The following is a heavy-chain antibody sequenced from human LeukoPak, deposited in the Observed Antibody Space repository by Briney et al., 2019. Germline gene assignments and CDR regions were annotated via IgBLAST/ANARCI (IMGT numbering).Heavy chain of an antibody. V-gene: IGHV3-21*01. CDR1: GFTFSSYS. J-gene: IGHJ4*02. CDR2: ISTSSSYI. CDR3: ARESCSSTSCYIGY. D-gene: IGHD2-2*02. Sequence: PGGSLRLSCAASGFTFSSYSMNWVRQAPGKGLEWVSSISTSSSYIYYADSVKGRFTISRDNAKNSLYLQMNSLRAEDTAVYYCARESCSSTSCYIGYWGQGTLVTVSS.